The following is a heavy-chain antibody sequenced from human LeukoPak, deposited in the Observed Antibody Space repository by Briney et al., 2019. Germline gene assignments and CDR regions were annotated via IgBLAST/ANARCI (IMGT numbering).Heavy chain of an antibody. CDR2: IHRSGST. CDR1: PDSTTSNF. V-gene: IGHV4-4*02. CDR3: AREIVGGFNPGAY. Sequence: SPSETLSLTCTVSPDSTTSNFWSWVRQPPGKGLEWIGEIHRSGSTNYNPPLQSRVTISIDRSKNQIALELSSVTAADTAVYYCAREIVGGFNPGAYWGQGTLVTVSS. J-gene: IGHJ4*02. D-gene: IGHD1-14*01.